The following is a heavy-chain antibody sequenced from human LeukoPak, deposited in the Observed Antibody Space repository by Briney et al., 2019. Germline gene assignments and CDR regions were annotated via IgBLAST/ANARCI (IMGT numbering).Heavy chain of an antibody. CDR2: INHSGST. Sequence: SETLSLTCAVYGGSFSGYYWSWVRHPPGTGLEWNGEINHSGSTNNNPTPKSRVTISVDTSKNLYSLKLSSVTAADTAVYYCARGGYSYGLLRSIQVSLDYYMDVWGKGTTVSVSS. J-gene: IGHJ6*03. V-gene: IGHV4-34*01. CDR1: GGSFSGYY. CDR3: ARGGYSYGLLRSIQVSLDYYMDV. D-gene: IGHD5-18*01.